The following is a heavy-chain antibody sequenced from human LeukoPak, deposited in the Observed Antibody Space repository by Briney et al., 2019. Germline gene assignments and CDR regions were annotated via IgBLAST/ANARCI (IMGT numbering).Heavy chain of an antibody. V-gene: IGHV3-11*01. Sequence: GGSLRLSCAASGFTFRNFYMSWIRQAPGKGVEWVSYVSPSGTTIYYADSLKGRFAISRDNDKESLSLQMNSLRAEDTAVYYCARGDYGRYAFDFWGQGTMVTVSS. CDR2: VSPSGTTI. D-gene: IGHD4/OR15-4a*01. J-gene: IGHJ3*01. CDR1: GFTFRNFY. CDR3: ARGDYGRYAFDF.